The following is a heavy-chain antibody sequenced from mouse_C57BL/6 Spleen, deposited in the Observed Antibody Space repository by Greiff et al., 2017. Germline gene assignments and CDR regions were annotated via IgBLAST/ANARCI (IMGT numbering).Heavy chain of an antibody. V-gene: IGHV2-2*01. Sequence: VKLVESGPGLVQPSQSLSITCTVSGFSLTSYGVHWVRQSPGKGLEWLGVIWSGGSTDYNAAFISRLSISKDNSKSQVFFKMNSLQADDTAIYYCARDYYGSSYWYFDVWGTGTTGTVSS. CDR3: ARDYYGSSYWYFDV. CDR1: GFSLTSYG. J-gene: IGHJ1*03. CDR2: IWSGGST. D-gene: IGHD1-1*01.